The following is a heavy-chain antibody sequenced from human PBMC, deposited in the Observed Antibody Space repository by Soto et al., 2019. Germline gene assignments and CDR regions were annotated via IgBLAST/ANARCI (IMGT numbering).Heavy chain of an antibody. D-gene: IGHD5-18*01. V-gene: IGHV4-30-2*01. J-gene: IGHJ5*02. CDR1: GGSISGGYS. CDR2: IYSSGST. CDR3: VRGGVYSPDH. Sequence: SETLSLTCAVSGGSISGGYSWSWIRQPPGKGLEWIGYIYSSGSTFYNPSLKSRLSMSVDRSKNQFSLKLSSVTAADTAMYYCVRGGVYSPDHWGQGTLVTVSS.